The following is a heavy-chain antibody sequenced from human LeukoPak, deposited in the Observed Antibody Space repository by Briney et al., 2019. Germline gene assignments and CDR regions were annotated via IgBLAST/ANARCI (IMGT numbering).Heavy chain of an antibody. J-gene: IGHJ4*02. V-gene: IGHV4-38-2*01. CDR1: GYSISSGYY. CDR2: VYQSGIT. Sequence: SETLSLTCAVSGYSISSGYYWGWIRQPPGKGLEWIGNVYQSGITYYNASLKSRVTISVDTSKNQFPLKLNSVTAADTAVYYCARRYSNSYFDYWGLGTLVTVSS. D-gene: IGHD4-11*01. CDR3: ARRYSNSYFDY.